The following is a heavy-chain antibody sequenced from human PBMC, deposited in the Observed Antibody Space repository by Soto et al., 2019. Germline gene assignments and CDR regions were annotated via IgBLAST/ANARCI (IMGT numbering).Heavy chain of an antibody. Sequence: GASVKVSCKASGYTFTGYYMHWVRQAPGQGLEWMGWINPNSGGTNYAQKFQGRVTMTRDTSISTAYMELSRLRSDDTAVYYCAKPVVPAANERYYYYGMDVWGQGTTVTVSS. CDR3: AKPVVPAANERYYYYGMDV. D-gene: IGHD2-2*01. J-gene: IGHJ6*02. V-gene: IGHV1-2*02. CDR2: INPNSGGT. CDR1: GYTFTGYY.